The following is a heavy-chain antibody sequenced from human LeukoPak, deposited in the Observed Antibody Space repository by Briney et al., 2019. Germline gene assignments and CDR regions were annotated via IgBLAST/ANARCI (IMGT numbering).Heavy chain of an antibody. J-gene: IGHJ4*02. CDR2: IYYSGST. CDR3: ARGEVPAANN. Sequence: SETLSLTCTVSGGSISNYYWSWIRQPPGKELEWIGYIYYSGSTYYNPSLKSRVTISVDTSKNQFSLKLSSVTAADTAVYYCARGEVPAANNWGQGTLVTVSS. V-gene: IGHV4-59*01. D-gene: IGHD2-2*01. CDR1: GGSISNYY.